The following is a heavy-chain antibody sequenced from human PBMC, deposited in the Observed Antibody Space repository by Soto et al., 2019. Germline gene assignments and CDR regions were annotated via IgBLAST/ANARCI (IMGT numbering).Heavy chain of an antibody. CDR1: GFTFSSYV. J-gene: IGHJ6*02. V-gene: IGHV3-30*18. CDR2: ISYDGSKK. D-gene: IGHD2-2*01. CDR3: AKGQHCSSSSCYFYYYGMDV. Sequence: QVQLVESGGGVVQPGRSLRLSCAASGFTFSSYVMHWVRQAPGKGLEWVAVISYDGSKKYYADSVTGRLTISRDNSKHAVYLQMNRLRREDTAVYYCAKGQHCSSSSCYFYYYGMDVWGQGTTVAVSS.